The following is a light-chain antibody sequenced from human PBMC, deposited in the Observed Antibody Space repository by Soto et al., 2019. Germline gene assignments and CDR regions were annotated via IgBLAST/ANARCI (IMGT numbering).Light chain of an antibody. J-gene: IGLJ2*01. Sequence: QSVLTQPASVSGSPGQSITISCTGTSSDVGSYNTVSWYQQHPGKAPKLMIYEDTKRPSGVSNRFFGSKSGNTASLTISGLQCEDEAAYYCSSYAGSGTLIFGGGTQLTVL. V-gene: IGLV2-23*01. CDR3: SSYAGSGTLI. CDR1: SSDVGSYNT. CDR2: EDT.